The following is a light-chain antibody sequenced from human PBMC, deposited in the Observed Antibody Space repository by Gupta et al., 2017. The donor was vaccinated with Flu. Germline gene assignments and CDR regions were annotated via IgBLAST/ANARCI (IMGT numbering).Light chain of an antibody. Sequence: QSVLTQPPSASGTPGQRVTISCSGSSSNIGSNTVNWYQPLPGTAPKLLIYCNNPRPSGVPDRFSGSKSGTSASLAISGLQSEDEADYYCAPWDDRLNGWVFGGGTKLTVL. CDR2: CNN. CDR3: APWDDRLNGWV. CDR1: SSNIGSNT. V-gene: IGLV1-44*01. J-gene: IGLJ3*02.